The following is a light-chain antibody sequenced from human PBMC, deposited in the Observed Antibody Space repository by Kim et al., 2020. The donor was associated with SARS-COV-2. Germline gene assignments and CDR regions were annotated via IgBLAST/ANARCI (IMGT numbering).Light chain of an antibody. V-gene: IGKV1-5*03. J-gene: IGKJ1*01. CDR2: RAS. CDR1: QSISDW. Sequence: SASVGDRVTITCRARQSISDWFAWYQQKPGKAPKLLIYRASNLESGVPSRFSGSGSGTEFTLTISSLQPDDFATYYCQQYNSYWTFGQGTKVDIK. CDR3: QQYNSYWT.